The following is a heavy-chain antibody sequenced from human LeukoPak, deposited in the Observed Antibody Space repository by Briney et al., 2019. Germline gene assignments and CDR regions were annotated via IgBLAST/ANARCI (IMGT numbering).Heavy chain of an antibody. CDR1: GGSVSSGSYY. D-gene: IGHD6-13*01. Sequence: KSSETLSLTCTVSGGSVSSGSYYWSWIRQPPGKGLEWIGYIYYSGSTNYNPSLKSRVTISVDTSKNQFSLKLSSVTAADTAVYCCATDSSSWSYFDYWGQGTLVTVSS. CDR3: ATDSSSWSYFDY. V-gene: IGHV4-61*01. CDR2: IYYSGST. J-gene: IGHJ4*02.